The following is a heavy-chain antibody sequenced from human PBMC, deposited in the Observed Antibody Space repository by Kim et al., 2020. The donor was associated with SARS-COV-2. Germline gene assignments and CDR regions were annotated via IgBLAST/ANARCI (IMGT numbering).Heavy chain of an antibody. CDR1: GGSISSYY. Sequence: PETLSLTCTVSGGSISSYYWSWIRQPPGKGLEWIGYIYYSGSTNYNPSLKSRVTISVDTSKNQFSLKLSSVTAADTAVYYCAREPSHYDILTCYYNGWFDYWGQGTLVTVSS. D-gene: IGHD3-9*01. CDR2: IYYSGST. CDR3: AREPSHYDILTCYYNGWFDY. V-gene: IGHV4-59*01. J-gene: IGHJ4*02.